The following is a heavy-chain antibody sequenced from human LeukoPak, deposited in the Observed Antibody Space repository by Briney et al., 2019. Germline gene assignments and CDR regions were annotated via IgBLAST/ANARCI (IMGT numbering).Heavy chain of an antibody. CDR2: INPNSGGT. V-gene: IGHV1-2*02. D-gene: IGHD4-17*01. CDR3: ATSAYGDFPFDY. J-gene: IGHJ4*02. Sequence: ASVKVSCKASGYTFTGYYMHWVRQAPGQGLEWMGWINPNSGGTNYAQKFQGRVTMTRDTSISTAYMELSRLRSDDTAVYYCATSAYGDFPFDYWGQGTLVTVSS. CDR1: GYTFTGYY.